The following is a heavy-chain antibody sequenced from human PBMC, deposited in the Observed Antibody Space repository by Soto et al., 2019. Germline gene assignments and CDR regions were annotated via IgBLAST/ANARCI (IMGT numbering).Heavy chain of an antibody. CDR1: GFTFDDYA. D-gene: IGHD1-26*01. CDR2: ISWNSGSI. Sequence: GGSLRLSCAASGFTFDDYAMHWVRQAPGKGLEWVSGISWNSGSIGYADSVKGRFTISRDNAKNSLYLQMNSLRAEDTALYYCAKGRREYYYYMDVWGKGTTVTVSS. J-gene: IGHJ6*03. CDR3: AKGRREYYYYMDV. V-gene: IGHV3-9*01.